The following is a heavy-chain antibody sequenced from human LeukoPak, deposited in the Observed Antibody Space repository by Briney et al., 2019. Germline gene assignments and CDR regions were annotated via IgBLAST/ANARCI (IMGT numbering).Heavy chain of an antibody. CDR2: IYYSGST. J-gene: IGHJ4*02. Sequence: SETLSLTCTVSGGSISSYYWSWIRQPPGKGLEWIGYIYYSGSTNYNPSLKSRVTISVDTSKNQFSLKLSSVTAADTAVYYCARGYAGATTFDYWDQGTLVTVSS. V-gene: IGHV4-59*01. CDR3: ARGYAGATTFDY. D-gene: IGHD1-26*01. CDR1: GGSISSYY.